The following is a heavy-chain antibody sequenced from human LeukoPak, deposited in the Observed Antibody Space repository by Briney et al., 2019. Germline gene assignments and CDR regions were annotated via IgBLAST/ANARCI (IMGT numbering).Heavy chain of an antibody. D-gene: IGHD6-19*01. Sequence: GGSLRLSCAASGFTFDDYAMHWVRQAPGKGLEWVSGISGSGGSTYYADSVKGRFTISRDNSKNTLYLQMNSLRAEDTAVYYCARDSSSGWKVNWFDPWGQGTLVTVSS. V-gene: IGHV3-23*01. J-gene: IGHJ5*02. CDR3: ARDSSSGWKVNWFDP. CDR1: GFTFDDYA. CDR2: ISGSGGST.